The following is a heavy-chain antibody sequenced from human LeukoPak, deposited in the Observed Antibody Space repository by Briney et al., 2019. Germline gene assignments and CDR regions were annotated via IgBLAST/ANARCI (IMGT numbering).Heavy chain of an antibody. CDR3: ARDRGVRGVPYYFDY. D-gene: IGHD3-10*01. Sequence: PGGSLRLSCAASGFIFSDYYMSWIRQAPGKGLEWVSYISTSSSYTNYADSVKGRFTISRDNAKNSLYLEMNSLRAEDTAVYYCARDRGVRGVPYYFDYWGQGTLVTVSS. CDR2: ISTSSSYT. J-gene: IGHJ4*02. V-gene: IGHV3-11*05. CDR1: GFIFSDYY.